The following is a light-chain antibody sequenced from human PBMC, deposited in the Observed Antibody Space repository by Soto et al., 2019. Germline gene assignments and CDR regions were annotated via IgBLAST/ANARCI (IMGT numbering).Light chain of an antibody. CDR3: QKYDSVPFT. CDR2: AAS. CDR1: QGISSY. Sequence: DIQMTQSPSSLSASVGDRVTITCRASQGISSYLAWYQQTSGTVPKLLIYAASTLQSGVPYRFSGSGSGTDFTLTISSLQPEDVATYYCQKYDSVPFTFGPGTKVDIK. J-gene: IGKJ3*01. V-gene: IGKV1-27*01.